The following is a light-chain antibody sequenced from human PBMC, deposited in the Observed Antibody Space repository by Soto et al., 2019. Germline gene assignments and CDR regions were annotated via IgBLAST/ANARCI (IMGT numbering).Light chain of an antibody. Sequence: DIQWTQSPSFLSASVGDRVTINCRASQGIAGSLAWYQQKPGKPPKLLIYAESTLQSGVPSRFSGSGSGTRGTLTISSLQPEDFATYYCQQVKSYPRTFGGGTKVDIK. CDR3: QQVKSYPRT. V-gene: IGKV1-9*01. CDR1: QGIAGS. J-gene: IGKJ4*01. CDR2: AES.